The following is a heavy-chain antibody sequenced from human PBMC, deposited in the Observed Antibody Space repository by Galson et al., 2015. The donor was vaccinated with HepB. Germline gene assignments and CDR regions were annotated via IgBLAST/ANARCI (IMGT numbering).Heavy chain of an antibody. Sequence: ETLSLTCTVSGGSISSYYWSWIRPPPGKGLEWIGYIYYSGSTNYNPSLKSRVTISVDTSKNQFSLKLSSVAAADTAVYYCARDPVYYYDSSGYYQSGYYGMDVWGQGTTVTVSS. D-gene: IGHD3-22*01. V-gene: IGHV4-59*01. CDR2: IYYSGST. J-gene: IGHJ6*02. CDR1: GGSISSYY. CDR3: ARDPVYYYDSSGYYQSGYYGMDV.